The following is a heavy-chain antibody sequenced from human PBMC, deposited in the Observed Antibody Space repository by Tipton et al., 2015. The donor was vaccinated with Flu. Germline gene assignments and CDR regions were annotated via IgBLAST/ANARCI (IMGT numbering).Heavy chain of an antibody. D-gene: IGHD1-26*01. CDR1: GYTFTSYD. CDR2: MNPNIGNT. V-gene: IGHV1-8*01. Sequence: QSGAEVKKPGASVKVTCKASGYTFTSYDINWVRQATGKGLEWMGWMNPNIGNTGYAQKLQGRVTMTRNTSISTAYMELSSLSCEDRAVYSCARPVYKWELRGCLAIWGQGTMVTVSS. J-gene: IGHJ3*02. CDR3: ARPVYKWELRGCLAI.